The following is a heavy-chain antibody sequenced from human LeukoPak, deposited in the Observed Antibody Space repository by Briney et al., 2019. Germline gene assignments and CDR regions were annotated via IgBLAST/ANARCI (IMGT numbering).Heavy chain of an antibody. V-gene: IGHV1-18*01. CDR2: ISAYNGNT. D-gene: IGHD4-11*01. CDR1: GYTFTSYG. Sequence: ASVKVSCKASGYTFTSYGISWVRQAPGQGLEWMGWISAYNGNTNYAQKLQGRVTMTTDTSTSTAYMELRSLRSDDTAVYYCARTVITREYYYYGMDVWGQGTTVTVSS. CDR3: ARTVITREYYYYGMDV. J-gene: IGHJ6*02.